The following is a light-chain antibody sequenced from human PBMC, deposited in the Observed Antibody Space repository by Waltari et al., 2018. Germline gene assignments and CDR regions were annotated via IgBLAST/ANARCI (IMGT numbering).Light chain of an antibody. Sequence: DIQMTQSPSSLSASVGDRVTITCQGSQDFSNFLNWYQHKPRQASTIHLNXXXXXEXGFPSXXSXSGSGTDFTFTISSXQPEDIATYYCQQYDNLPPLTFGGGTKVEIK. CDR1: QDFSNF. J-gene: IGKJ4*01. CDR2: XXX. V-gene: IGKV1-33*01. CDR3: QQYDNLPPLT.